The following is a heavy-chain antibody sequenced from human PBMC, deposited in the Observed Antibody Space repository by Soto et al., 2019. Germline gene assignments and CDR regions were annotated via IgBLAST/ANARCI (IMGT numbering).Heavy chain of an antibody. CDR3: ATDPLKILYYSRDAFDI. J-gene: IGHJ3*02. Sequence: EVQLLESGGGLVQPGGSLRLSCAASGFTFSSYAMSWVRQAPGKGLKWVSAISGSGGSTYYADSVKGRFTISRDNSKNTLYLQMNSLRAEDTAVYYCATDPLKILYYSRDAFDIWGQGTMVTVSS. CDR1: GFTFSSYA. V-gene: IGHV3-23*01. D-gene: IGHD2-8*01. CDR2: ISGSGGST.